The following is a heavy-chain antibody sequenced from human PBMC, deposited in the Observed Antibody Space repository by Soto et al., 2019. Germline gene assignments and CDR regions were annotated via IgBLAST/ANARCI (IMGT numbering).Heavy chain of an antibody. J-gene: IGHJ4*02. CDR2: IYNSGST. V-gene: IGHV4-59*08. Sequence: SETLSLTCTVSGGSIGGYYWTWIRQPPGKGLEWIGYIYNSGSTNYNPSLKSRVTMSVDTSKNQFSLKLSSVTAADTAVYYCARRGPIAGKTIFVYWGQGILVTVSS. CDR1: GGSIGGYY. CDR3: ARRGPIAGKTIFVY. D-gene: IGHD6-13*01.